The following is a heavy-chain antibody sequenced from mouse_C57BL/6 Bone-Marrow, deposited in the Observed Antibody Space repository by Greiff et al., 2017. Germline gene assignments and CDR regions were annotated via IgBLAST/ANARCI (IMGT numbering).Heavy chain of an antibody. CDR1: GYSFTGYF. Sequence: VQLQQSGPELVKPGDSVKISCKASGYSFTGYFMNWVMQSPGKSLEWIGRINPYNGDTFYNQKFKGKATLTVDKSSSTAHMELRSLTSEDAAVYSCARGAEASYWGQGTTLTVSS. D-gene: IGHD6-1*01. CDR3: ARGAEASY. J-gene: IGHJ2*01. CDR2: INPYNGDT. V-gene: IGHV1-20*01.